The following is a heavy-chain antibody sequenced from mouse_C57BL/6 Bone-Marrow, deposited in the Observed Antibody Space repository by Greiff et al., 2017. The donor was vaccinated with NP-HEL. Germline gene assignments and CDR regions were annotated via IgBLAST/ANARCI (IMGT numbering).Heavy chain of an antibody. Sequence: EVKLVESEGGLVQPGSSMKLSCTASGFTFSDYYMAWVRQVPEKGLEWVANINYDGSSTYYLDSLKSRFIISRDNAKNILYLQMSSLKSEDTATYYCARDHYGSSYEYFDYWGQGTTLTVSS. D-gene: IGHD1-1*01. CDR3: ARDHYGSSYEYFDY. J-gene: IGHJ2*01. CDR1: GFTFSDYY. V-gene: IGHV5-16*01. CDR2: INYDGSST.